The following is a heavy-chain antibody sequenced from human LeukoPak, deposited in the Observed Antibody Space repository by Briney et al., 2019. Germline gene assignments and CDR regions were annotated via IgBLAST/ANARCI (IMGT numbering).Heavy chain of an antibody. V-gene: IGHV4-61*02. J-gene: IGHJ4*02. Sequence: SQTLSLTCTVSGGSISSGSYYWSWIRQPAGKGLEWIGRIYTSGSTNYNPSLKSRVTISVDTFKNQFSLKLSCVTAADTAVYYCAREGEYCSGGSCYSGLDYWGQGTLVTVSS. D-gene: IGHD2-15*01. CDR2: IYTSGST. CDR3: AREGEYCSGGSCYSGLDY. CDR1: GGSISSGSYY.